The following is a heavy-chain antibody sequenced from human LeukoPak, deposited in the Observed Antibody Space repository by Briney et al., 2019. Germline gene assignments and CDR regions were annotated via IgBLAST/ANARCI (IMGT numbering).Heavy chain of an antibody. V-gene: IGHV4-34*01. J-gene: IGHJ4*02. CDR1: GGSFSDYY. CDR3: AGGLTYYDILTGYPIYYFDY. Sequence: SETLSLTCAVYGGSFSDYYWSWIRQPPGKGLEWIGEINHSGSTNYNPSLKSRVTISVDTSKNQFSLKLSSVTAADTAVYYCAGGLTYYDILTGYPIYYFDYWGQGTLVTVSS. CDR2: INHSGST. D-gene: IGHD3-9*01.